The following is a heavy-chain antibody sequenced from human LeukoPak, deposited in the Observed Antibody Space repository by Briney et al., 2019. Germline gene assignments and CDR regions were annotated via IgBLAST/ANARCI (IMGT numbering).Heavy chain of an antibody. V-gene: IGHV1-2*02. CDR1: GYTFTGYY. CDR2: INPNSGGT. Sequence: ASVKVSCKASGYTFTGYYMHWVRQAPGQGLEWMGWINPNSGGTDYAPKFQGRVTMTTDTSTSTAYMELRNLRSDDTAVYYCAREGLGELTLDYWGQGTLVTVSS. J-gene: IGHJ4*02. D-gene: IGHD3-16*01. CDR3: AREGLGELTLDY.